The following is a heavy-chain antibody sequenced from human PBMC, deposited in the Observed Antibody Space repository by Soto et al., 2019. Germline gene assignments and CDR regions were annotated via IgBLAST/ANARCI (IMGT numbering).Heavy chain of an antibody. V-gene: IGHV3-23*01. D-gene: IGHD5-18*01. J-gene: IGHJ4*02. CDR2: ISGGGSST. CDR1: GFTFGNYS. CDR3: TKVSGYNYGYVDF. Sequence: GGPMRLSRAASGFTFGNYSMSRVSQEQGKGLEWVSDISGGGSSTYYADSVKGRFTISRDNSKNTLYLQINGLRAEDTAVFYCTKVSGYNYGYVDFWGQGTLVTVSS.